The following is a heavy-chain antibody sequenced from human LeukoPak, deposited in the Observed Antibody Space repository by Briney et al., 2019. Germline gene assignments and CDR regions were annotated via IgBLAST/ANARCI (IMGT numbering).Heavy chain of an antibody. CDR2: IKQDGSEK. D-gene: IGHD3-3*01. V-gene: IGHV3-7*01. J-gene: IGHJ4*02. CDR1: GFTFSSYW. CDR3: ARVGFLEWLLSWNYFDY. Sequence: GGSLRLSCAASGFTFSSYWMSWVRQAPGKGLEWVANIKQDGSEKYYVDSVKGRFTISRDNAKNSLYLQMNSLRAEDTAVYYCARVGFLEWLLSWNYFDYWGQGTLVTVSS.